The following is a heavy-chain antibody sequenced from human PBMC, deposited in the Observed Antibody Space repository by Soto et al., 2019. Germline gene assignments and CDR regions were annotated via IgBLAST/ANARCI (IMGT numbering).Heavy chain of an antibody. CDR2: INPNSGGT. D-gene: IGHD2-8*01. CDR3: ARDELSVINGVAPGSDAFDI. J-gene: IGHJ3*02. V-gene: IGHV1-2*04. CDR1: GYTFTGYY. Sequence: ASVKVSCKASGYTFTGYYMHWVRQAPGQGLEWMGWINPNSGGTNYAQKFQGWVTMTRDTSISTAYMELSRLRSEDTAVYYCARDELSVINGVAPGSDAFDIWGQGTLVTVPS.